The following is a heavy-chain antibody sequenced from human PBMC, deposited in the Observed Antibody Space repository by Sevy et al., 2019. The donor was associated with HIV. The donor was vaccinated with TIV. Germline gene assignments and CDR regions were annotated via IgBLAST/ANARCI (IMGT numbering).Heavy chain of an antibody. J-gene: IGHJ6*02. Sequence: SETLSLTCTVSGGSISPYYWSWIRQPPGKGLEWIGYMYYSGNTNYNPSPRSRVTISLDTSNSQFSLNLSSVTAQDTAVYYCAREGGLVDYGMDVWGPGTTVTVSS. CDR2: MYYSGNT. D-gene: IGHD3-9*01. CDR1: GGSISPYY. V-gene: IGHV4-59*01. CDR3: AREGGLVDYGMDV.